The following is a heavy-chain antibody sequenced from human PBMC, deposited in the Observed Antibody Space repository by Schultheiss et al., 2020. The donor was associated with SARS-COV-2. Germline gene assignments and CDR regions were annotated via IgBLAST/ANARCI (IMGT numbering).Heavy chain of an antibody. V-gene: IGHV3-30*04. CDR1: GFTFSSYA. CDR2: VSPDGNGK. J-gene: IGHJ6*02. D-gene: IGHD6-13*01. CDR3: ARVQESSSWLLDV. Sequence: GGSLRLSCAASGFTFSSYAMHWVRQAPGKGLEWLAVVSPDGNGKTHADSVKGRFTISRDNSMNTLSLQMNSLTSEDTAVYYCARVQESSSWLLDVWGQGTTVTVSS.